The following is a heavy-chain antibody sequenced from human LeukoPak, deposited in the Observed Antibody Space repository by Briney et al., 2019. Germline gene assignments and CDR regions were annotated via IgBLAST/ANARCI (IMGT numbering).Heavy chain of an antibody. CDR3: ASSARAVTTGYYYYMDV. V-gene: IGHV1-69*06. CDR1: GYTFTSYY. J-gene: IGHJ6*03. D-gene: IGHD4-11*01. CDR2: IIPIFGTA. Sequence: SVKVSCKASGYTFTSYYMHWVRQAPGQGLEWMGGIIPIFGTANYAQKFQGRVTITADKSTSTAYMELSSLRSEDTAVYYCASSARAVTTGYYYYMDVWGKGTTVTVSS.